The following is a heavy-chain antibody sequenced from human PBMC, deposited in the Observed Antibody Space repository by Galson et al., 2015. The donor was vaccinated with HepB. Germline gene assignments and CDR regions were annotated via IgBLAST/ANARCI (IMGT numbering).Heavy chain of an antibody. CDR1: GGSISSSSYY. D-gene: IGHD3-9*01. CDR2: IYYSGST. V-gene: IGHV4-39*01. Sequence: ETLSLTCTVSGGSISSSSYYWGWIRQPPGKGLEGIGSIYYSGSTYYNPSLKSRVTISVDTSKNQFSLKLSSVTAADTAVYYCARLQSPDFDWLFERSNWFDPWGQGTLVTVSS. J-gene: IGHJ5*02. CDR3: ARLQSPDFDWLFERSNWFDP.